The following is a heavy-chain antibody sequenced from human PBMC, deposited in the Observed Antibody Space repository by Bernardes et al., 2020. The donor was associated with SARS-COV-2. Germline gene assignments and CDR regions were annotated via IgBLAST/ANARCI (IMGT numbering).Heavy chain of an antibody. D-gene: IGHD2-21*02. J-gene: IGHJ6*02. V-gene: IGHV4-39*01. Sequence: SETLSLTCTVSGGSISNTNYYWGWIRQPPGKGLEWIGSIYSSGTTYNNPSLQSRVTKSVDSSKNQFSLRLTSVTAADTAVYYCAGSSCGRDCYIGGLRSWDYGMDVWGQGTTVTVSS. CDR3: AGSSCGRDCYIGGLRSWDYGMDV. CDR1: GGSISNTNYY. CDR2: IYSSGTT.